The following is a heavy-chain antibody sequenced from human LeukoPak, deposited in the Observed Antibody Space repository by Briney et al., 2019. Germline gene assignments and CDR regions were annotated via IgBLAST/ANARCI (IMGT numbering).Heavy chain of an antibody. CDR2: ISAGGGRT. Sequence: GGSLRLSCAASGFTFSSCAMSWVRQAPGKGLEWVSAISAGGGRTFYADSVKGRFTISRDYSKDTLFLQMNSLRAEDTALYYCAKAHVPTMIRGVVSSDWGQGTLVTVSS. D-gene: IGHD3-10*01. J-gene: IGHJ4*02. V-gene: IGHV3-23*01. CDR1: GFTFSSCA. CDR3: AKAHVPTMIRGVVSSD.